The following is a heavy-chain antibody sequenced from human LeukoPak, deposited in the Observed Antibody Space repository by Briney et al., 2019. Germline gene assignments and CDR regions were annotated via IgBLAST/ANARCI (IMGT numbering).Heavy chain of an antibody. CDR2: IIPIFGTA. CDR3: VIRDIVVVVAATEFDY. Sequence: SLKVSCKASGCTFSSYAISWVRQAPGQGLKWMGGIIPIFGTANYAQKFQGRVTITADESTSTAYMELSSLRSEDTAVYYCVIRDIVVVVAATEFDYWGQGTLVTVSS. V-gene: IGHV1-69*13. D-gene: IGHD2-15*01. J-gene: IGHJ4*02. CDR1: GCTFSSYA.